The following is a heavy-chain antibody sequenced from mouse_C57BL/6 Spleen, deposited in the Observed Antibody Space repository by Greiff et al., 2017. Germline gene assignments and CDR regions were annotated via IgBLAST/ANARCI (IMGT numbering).Heavy chain of an antibody. CDR1: GYAFSSSW. V-gene: IGHV1-82*01. J-gene: IGHJ3*01. CDR2: IYPGDGDT. D-gene: IGHD4-1*01. Sequence: QVQLQQSGPELVKPGASVKISCKASGYAFSSSWMNWVKQRPGKGLEWIGRIYPGDGDTNYNGKFKGKATLTADKSSSTAYMQLSSLTSEDSAVCFCARSGTGTYGAYWGQGALVTVSA. CDR3: ARSGTGTYGAY.